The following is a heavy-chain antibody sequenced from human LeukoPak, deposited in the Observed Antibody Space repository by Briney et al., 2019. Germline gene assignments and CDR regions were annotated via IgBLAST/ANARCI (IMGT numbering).Heavy chain of an antibody. Sequence: TGGSLRLSCAASGFSFSNYAMSWVRQAPGKGLEWVSGISGSGGSTYYADSVKGRFTISIDNSKNTLYLQMNSLRAEDTAVYYCAKSPSTMVRDLPSIDAWGKGTTVTVSS. D-gene: IGHD3-10*01. CDR3: AKSPSTMVRDLPSIDA. CDR1: GFSFSNYA. V-gene: IGHV3-23*01. CDR2: ISGSGGST. J-gene: IGHJ6*03.